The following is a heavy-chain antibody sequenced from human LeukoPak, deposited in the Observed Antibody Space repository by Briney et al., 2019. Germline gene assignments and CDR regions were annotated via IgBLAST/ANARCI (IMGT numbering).Heavy chain of an antibody. CDR1: GGSISSSSYY. Sequence: SETLSLTCTVSGGSISSSSYYWGWLRQPTGKGLEWIGSIYYSGSTYYNPSLKSRVTISVDTSKNQFSLKLSSVTAADTAVYYCASKRGYSYGYLGWYWGQGTLVTVSS. CDR3: ASKRGYSYGYLGWY. CDR2: IYYSGST. D-gene: IGHD5-18*01. V-gene: IGHV4-39*01. J-gene: IGHJ4*02.